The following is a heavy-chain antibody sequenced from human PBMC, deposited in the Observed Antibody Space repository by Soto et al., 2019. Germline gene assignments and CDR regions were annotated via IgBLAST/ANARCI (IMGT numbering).Heavy chain of an antibody. V-gene: IGHV3-11*01. CDR2: ISNTASTI. CDR3: ARDPLQYGSGFDY. J-gene: IGHJ4*02. Sequence: QVQLVESGGGLVKPGGSLRLSCAASGFPFSAYYMSWVRQAPGKGLEWISYISNTASTIYYADSVKGRFTISRDNAENSLYLQMSSLRAEDTAVYYCARDPLQYGSGFDYWGQGTLVIVSS. D-gene: IGHD3-10*01. CDR1: GFPFSAYY.